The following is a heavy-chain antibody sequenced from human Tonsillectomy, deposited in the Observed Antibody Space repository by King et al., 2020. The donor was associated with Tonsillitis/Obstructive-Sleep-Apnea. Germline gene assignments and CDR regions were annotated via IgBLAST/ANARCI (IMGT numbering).Heavy chain of an antibody. Sequence: VQLVESWGGLVQPGGSLRLSCAASGFTFSSSWMSWVRQAPGKGLEWVANIKQDGSEKCYVDSVKGRFTISRDNAKNSLFLQMNSLRAEDTAVYYCVRDSGAFDIWGQGTMVTVSS. V-gene: IGHV3-7*01. CDR3: VRDSGAFDI. D-gene: IGHD3-10*01. J-gene: IGHJ3*02. CDR2: IKQDGSEK. CDR1: GFTFSSSW.